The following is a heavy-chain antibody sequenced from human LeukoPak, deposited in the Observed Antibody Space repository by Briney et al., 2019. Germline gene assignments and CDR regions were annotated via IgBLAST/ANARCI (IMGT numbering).Heavy chain of an antibody. CDR3: ARVLYCSGGSCYEATFDY. J-gene: IGHJ4*02. Sequence: GGSLRLSCAASGFTFSSCWMHWVRQAPGKGLVWVSRINSDGSSTSYADSVKGRFTISRDNAKNTLYLQMNSLRAEDTAVYYCARVLYCSGGSCYEATFDYWGQGTLVTVSS. D-gene: IGHD2-15*01. CDR1: GFTFSSCW. CDR2: INSDGSST. V-gene: IGHV3-74*01.